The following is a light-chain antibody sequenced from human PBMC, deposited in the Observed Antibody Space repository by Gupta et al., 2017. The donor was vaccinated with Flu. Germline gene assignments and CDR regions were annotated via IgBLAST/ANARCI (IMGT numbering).Light chain of an antibody. CDR2: DAS. V-gene: IGKV1-39*01. J-gene: IGKJ1*01. Sequence: GDRVIIHCRANQSISNYLNWYQQKPGKAPTLLIYDASILQRGVPQRFSGSGSGTDFTLNISYLQPEDFATYFCQQTYIPPWTFGQGTNVEIK. CDR3: QQTYIPPWT. CDR1: QSISNY.